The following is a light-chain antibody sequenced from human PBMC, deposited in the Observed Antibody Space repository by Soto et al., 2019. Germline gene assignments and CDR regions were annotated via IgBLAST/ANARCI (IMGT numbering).Light chain of an antibody. CDR1: QSVNAN. J-gene: IGKJ5*01. V-gene: IGKV3-15*01. CDR2: GVS. Sequence: EVVLTQSPVTLSVSPGEGATLSCRASQSVNANLAWYQQKPGQAPRVIIYGVSTRATSVPGRFSGRGSGTEFTLTISTLQSEDFGVYYCLQYNNWPITFGQGTRLEIK. CDR3: LQYNNWPIT.